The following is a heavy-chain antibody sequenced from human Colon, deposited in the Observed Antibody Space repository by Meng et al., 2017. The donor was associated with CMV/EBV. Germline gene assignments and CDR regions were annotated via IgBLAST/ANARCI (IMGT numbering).Heavy chain of an antibody. CDR1: GCTFTGYK. V-gene: IGHV1-2*02. D-gene: IGHD5-24*01. Sequence: ASVKVSCKASGCTFTGYKIHWVRQAPGQGLEWMGWINPNMGGPTYAQKFKGRVTVTRDTSISTVYMELNSLTSDDTAVYYCARAGDDYFDLWGQGTLVTVSS. J-gene: IGHJ4*02. CDR3: ARAGDDYFDL. CDR2: INPNMGGP.